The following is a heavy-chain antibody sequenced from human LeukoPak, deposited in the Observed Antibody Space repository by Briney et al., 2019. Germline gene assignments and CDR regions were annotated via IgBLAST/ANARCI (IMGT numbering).Heavy chain of an antibody. CDR1: GYIFTSYA. Sequence: ASVKVSCKASGYIFTSYAMHWVRQAPGQRLEWMGWINTGNGDTKYSQEFQDRVTMTRDTSISIAYMELSRLRSDDTAVYYCASVHSSSYNWFDPWGQGTLVTVSS. J-gene: IGHJ5*02. CDR2: INTGNGDT. V-gene: IGHV1-3*04. CDR3: ASVHSSSYNWFDP. D-gene: IGHD6-6*01.